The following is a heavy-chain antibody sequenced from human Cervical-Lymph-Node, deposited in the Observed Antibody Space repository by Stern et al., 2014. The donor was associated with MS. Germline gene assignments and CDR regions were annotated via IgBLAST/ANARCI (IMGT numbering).Heavy chain of an antibody. CDR1: GYSFTSYW. J-gene: IGHJ4*02. Sequence: VQLVQSGAEVKRPGESLKISCKASGYSFTSYWIGWVRQMPGKGLEWMGGIYPGDSDTRYSPSFQGQVTIPADKSNRNAYLQRSSLKDSDTAIYYCARPGRDAYNSDGWGQGTPVIVSS. CDR3: ARPGRDAYNSDG. V-gene: IGHV5-51*01. CDR2: IYPGDSDT. D-gene: IGHD5-24*01.